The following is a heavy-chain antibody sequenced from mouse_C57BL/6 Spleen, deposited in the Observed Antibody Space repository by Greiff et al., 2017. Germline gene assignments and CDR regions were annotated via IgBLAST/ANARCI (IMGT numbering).Heavy chain of an antibody. CDR2: IYPGSGST. CDR1: GYTFTSYW. V-gene: IGHV1-55*01. Sequence: QVQLKQPGAELVKPGASVKMSCKASGYTFTSYWITWVKQRPGQGLEWIGDIYPGSGSTNYNEKFKSKATLPVDTSSSTAYMQLSSLTSEDSAVYYCAREGWLLRTYAMDYWGQGTSVTVSS. J-gene: IGHJ4*01. CDR3: AREGWLLRTYAMDY. D-gene: IGHD2-3*01.